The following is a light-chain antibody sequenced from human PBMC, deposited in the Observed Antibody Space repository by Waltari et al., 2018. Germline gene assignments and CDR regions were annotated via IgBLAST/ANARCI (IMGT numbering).Light chain of an antibody. CDR2: PAS. CDR1: QGIRSF. Sequence: DIQLTQSPPFLSASVGDRVTITCRASQGIRSFLAWYQQQPGRAPKLLIYPASTLQSGVPSRFSGSGSGTDFTLTISSLQPEDFATYYCQHFHSYPLTFGGGTKVEIK. V-gene: IGKV1-9*01. J-gene: IGKJ4*01. CDR3: QHFHSYPLT.